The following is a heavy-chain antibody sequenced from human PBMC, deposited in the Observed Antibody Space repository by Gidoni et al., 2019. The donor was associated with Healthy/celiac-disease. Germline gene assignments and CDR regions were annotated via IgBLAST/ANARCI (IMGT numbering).Heavy chain of an antibody. V-gene: IGHV1-18*01. D-gene: IGHD2-15*01. CDR1: GYTFTSFG. CDR3: ARGEVVVVAATNYYYYYGMDV. J-gene: IGHJ6*02. Sequence: QVPLVQSGAEVKKPGASVTVSCKASGYTFTSFGISWVRQAPGQGLEWMGWISAYNGNTNYAQKLQGRVTMTTDTSTSTAYMELRSLRSDDTAVYYCARGEVVVVAATNYYYYYGMDVWGQGTTVTVSS. CDR2: ISAYNGNT.